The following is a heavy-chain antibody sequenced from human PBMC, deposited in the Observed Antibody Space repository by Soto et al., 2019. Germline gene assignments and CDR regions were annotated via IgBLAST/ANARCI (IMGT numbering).Heavy chain of an antibody. J-gene: IGHJ6*02. CDR3: TRRRDIVVVPTAMRHYYYGMDV. Sequence: GGSMRLSCAAFGFTFSGSAMHWVRQASGKGLEWVGRIRSKANSYATAYAASVKGRFTISRDDSKNTAYLQMNSLKTEDTAVYYCTRRRDIVVVPTAMRHYYYGMDVWGQGTTVTVSS. D-gene: IGHD2-2*01. V-gene: IGHV3-73*01. CDR2: IRSKANSYAT. CDR1: GFTFSGSA.